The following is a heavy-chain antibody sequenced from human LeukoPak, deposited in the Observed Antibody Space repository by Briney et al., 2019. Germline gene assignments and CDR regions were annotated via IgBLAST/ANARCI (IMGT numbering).Heavy chain of an antibody. CDR1: GFTFDDYA. CDR3: AKDIYSGRESYFEH. Sequence: PGGSLRLSCAASGFTFDDYAMHWVRQVPGKGLEWVSLISWIIGCTNYADSVKGRFTISRDNSKNSLYLQMNSLRTEDTALYYCAKDIYSGRESYFEHWGQGTLVAVSS. J-gene: IGHJ1*01. CDR2: ISWIIGCT. D-gene: IGHD3-10*01. V-gene: IGHV3-43*02.